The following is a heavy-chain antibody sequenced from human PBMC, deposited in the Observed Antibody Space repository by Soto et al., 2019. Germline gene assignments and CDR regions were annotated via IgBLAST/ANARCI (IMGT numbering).Heavy chain of an antibody. CDR2: IFYSGST. CDR1: GGSISTSRSY. Sequence: QLQLLESGPGLVKASETLSLTCNVSGGSISTSRSYWAWIRQPPGKGLEWLANIFYSGSTYYNPSLASRVTVSVDTSKNEFSLKLRSVTAADTAVYYCARQPTTGDTDVWFDPWGQGTLVTVSS. D-gene: IGHD2-21*01. V-gene: IGHV4-39*01. CDR3: ARQPTTGDTDVWFDP. J-gene: IGHJ5*02.